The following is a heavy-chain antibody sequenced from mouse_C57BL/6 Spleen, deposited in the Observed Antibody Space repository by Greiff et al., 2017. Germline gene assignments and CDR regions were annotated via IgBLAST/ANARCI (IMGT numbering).Heavy chain of an antibody. D-gene: IGHD1-1*01. V-gene: IGHV2-6*03. Sequence: QVQLQQSGPGLVAPSQSLSITCTVSGFSLTSYCVHWVRQPPGQGLEWLVVIWSDGSTTYNSALKTRLSIGKDNSKSQVLLKMNMLQNDDTTMYYGARGSVVAPLDYWGQGTSVTVSS. J-gene: IGHJ4*01. CDR3: ARGSVVAPLDY. CDR1: GFSLTSYC. CDR2: IWSDGST.